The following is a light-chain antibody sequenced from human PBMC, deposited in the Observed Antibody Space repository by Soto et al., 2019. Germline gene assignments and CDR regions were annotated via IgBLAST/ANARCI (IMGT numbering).Light chain of an antibody. CDR3: AAWDDSLSGYV. V-gene: IGLV1-47*01. CDR1: SSNIGSNY. Sequence: QSVLTQPPSASGTPGQRVTISCSGSSSNIGSNYVYWYQQLPGTAPKLLIYRNNQRPSGVPDRFSGSKSVTSASLAISGRRSEDEADYYCAAWDDSLSGYVFGTGTKVTVL. CDR2: RNN. J-gene: IGLJ1*01.